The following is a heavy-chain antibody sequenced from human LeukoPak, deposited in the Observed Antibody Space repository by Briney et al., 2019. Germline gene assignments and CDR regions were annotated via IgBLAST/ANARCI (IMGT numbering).Heavy chain of an antibody. CDR1: GYTFTGYH. Sequence: ASVKVSGKASGYTFTGYHMHWVRQAPGQGLAWMGWIHPNSDGTNYAQKFQGRVTMGRDTSISTAYMELSRLRSDDTAAYYCARDGVGYYDSSGYYYFQHWGQGTLVTVSS. CDR3: ARDGVGYYDSSGYYYFQH. D-gene: IGHD3-22*01. J-gene: IGHJ1*01. V-gene: IGHV1-2*02. CDR2: IHPNSDGT.